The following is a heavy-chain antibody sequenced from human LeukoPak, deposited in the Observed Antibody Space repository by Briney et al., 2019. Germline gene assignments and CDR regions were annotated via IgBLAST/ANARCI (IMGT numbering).Heavy chain of an antibody. V-gene: IGHV6-1*01. D-gene: IGHD3-22*01. CDR1: GDSVSSNSAA. CDR2: TYYRSSRSRWYN. CDR3: ASQYYYHDSDYFPPFGS. Sequence: SQTLSLTCAISGDSVSSNSAAWNWIRQSPSRGLEWLGRTYYRSSRSRWYNDYAVSVRSRITVSPDTAKNHVSLQMHSVTPEDTAVYYCASQYYYHDSDYFPPFGSWGQGTLVTASS. J-gene: IGHJ4*02.